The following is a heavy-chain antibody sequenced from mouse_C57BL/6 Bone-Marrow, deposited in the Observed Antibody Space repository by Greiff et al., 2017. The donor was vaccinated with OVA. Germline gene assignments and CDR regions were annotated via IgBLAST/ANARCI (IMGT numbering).Heavy chain of an antibody. J-gene: IGHJ4*01. Sequence: EVKLQESGPGLVKPSQSLSLTCSVTGYSITSGYYWNWIRQFPGNKLKWMGYISYDGSNNYNPSLKNRISITRDTSKNQFFLKLNSVTTEDTATYYCARNAYYSNYDYYAMDYWGQGTSVTVSS. CDR1: GYSITSGYY. CDR2: ISYDGSN. CDR3: ARNAYYSNYDYYAMDY. V-gene: IGHV3-6*01. D-gene: IGHD2-5*01.